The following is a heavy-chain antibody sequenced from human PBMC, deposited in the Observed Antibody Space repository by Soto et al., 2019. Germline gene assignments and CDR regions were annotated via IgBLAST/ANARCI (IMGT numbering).Heavy chain of an antibody. CDR1: GGSISSYY. D-gene: IGHD2-15*01. CDR3: ARGYCGAGSCSRYTFHY. Sequence: QVQLQESGPGLVKPSETLSLTCTVSGGSISSYYWSWIRQPPGKGLEWIGYIYYSGSTNYNPSLKSRVTISADTSKNQVSLKLSSVTAADTAVYYCARGYCGAGSCSRYTFHYWGQGALVTVSS. J-gene: IGHJ4*02. V-gene: IGHV4-59*01. CDR2: IYYSGST.